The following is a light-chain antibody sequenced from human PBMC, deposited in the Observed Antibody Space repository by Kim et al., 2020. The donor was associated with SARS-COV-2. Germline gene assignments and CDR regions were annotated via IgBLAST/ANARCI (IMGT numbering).Light chain of an antibody. V-gene: IGKV4-1*01. Sequence: RATINSKSRPSVFHSGDTKIFVAWYKQKSGPPPKLLMYWASTRQSGVPDRFSGSESGTDFTLTISSLQAEDVAVYYCQQYYSPPYTFGQGTNLEI. CDR3: QQYYSPPYT. J-gene: IGKJ2*01. CDR1: PSVFHSGDTKIF. CDR2: WAS.